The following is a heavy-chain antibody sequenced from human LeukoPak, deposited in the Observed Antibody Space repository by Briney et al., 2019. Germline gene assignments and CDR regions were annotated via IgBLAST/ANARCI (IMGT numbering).Heavy chain of an antibody. CDR2: IYTSGST. CDR3: ARDLYSYGYSVQDY. Sequence: KPSETLSLTCTVSGGSISSYYWSLIRQPAGKGLEWIGRIYTSGSTNYNPSLKSRVTMSVDTSKNQFSLKLSSVTAADTAVYYCARDLYSYGYSVQDYWGQGTLVTVSS. CDR1: GGSISSYY. D-gene: IGHD5-18*01. V-gene: IGHV4-4*07. J-gene: IGHJ4*02.